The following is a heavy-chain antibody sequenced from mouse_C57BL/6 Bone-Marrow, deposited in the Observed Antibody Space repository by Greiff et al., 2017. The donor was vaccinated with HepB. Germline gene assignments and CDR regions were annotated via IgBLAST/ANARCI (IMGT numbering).Heavy chain of an antibody. CDR1: GYAFTNYL. V-gene: IGHV1-54*01. CDR2: INPGSGGT. CDR3: ARRRELGQYYFDY. Sequence: QVQLQQSGAELVRPGTSVKVSCKASGYAFTNYLIEWVKQRPGQGLEWIGVINPGSGGTYYNEKFKGKATLTADKSSSTAYMQLSSLTSEDSAVYFCARRRELGQYYFDYWGQGTTLTVSS. D-gene: IGHD4-1*01. J-gene: IGHJ2*01.